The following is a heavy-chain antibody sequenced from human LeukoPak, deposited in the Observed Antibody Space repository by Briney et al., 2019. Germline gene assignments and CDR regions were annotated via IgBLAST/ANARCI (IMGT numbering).Heavy chain of an antibody. J-gene: IGHJ4*02. D-gene: IGHD2/OR15-2a*01. CDR1: GFTFDDYA. V-gene: IGHV3-74*01. CDR3: ARDWFHAIDY. CDR2: IRSDGSDT. Sequence: GGSLRLSCAASGFTFDDYAMHWVRQAPGEGLVWVSRIRSDGSDTRYAESVKGRFTISRDNAKNTLYLQMNSLRAEDTAVYYCARDWFHAIDYWGQGTLVTVSS.